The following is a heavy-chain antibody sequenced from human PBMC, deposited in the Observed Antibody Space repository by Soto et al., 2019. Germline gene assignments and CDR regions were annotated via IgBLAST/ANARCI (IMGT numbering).Heavy chain of an antibody. CDR2: IIPMLGTT. CDR3: ARDFVYGVYRGTFNI. Sequence: QVQLVQSGAEVKKSGSSVKVSCKASGGTFSSYAISWVRQAPGQGLEWMGRIIPMLGTTNYAQKFQGRVTISADESTTTAYMELSSLRSEDTAFYYCARDFVYGVYRGTFNIWGQGTMVTVSS. J-gene: IGHJ3*02. D-gene: IGHD4-17*01. CDR1: GGTFSSYA. V-gene: IGHV1-69*01.